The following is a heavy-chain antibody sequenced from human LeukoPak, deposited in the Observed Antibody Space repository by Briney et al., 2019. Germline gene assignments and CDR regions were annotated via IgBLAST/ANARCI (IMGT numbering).Heavy chain of an antibody. Sequence: GGTLRLSCAASGFTFSSYAMHWVRQAPGKGLGWVAVISYDGSNKYYADSVKGRFTISRDNSKSTLYLQMSSRRAEDTAVYYCARDRSQCVWFGDLRMDVRGKGTTVTVSS. J-gene: IGHJ6*04. CDR1: GFTFSSYA. CDR2: ISYDGSNK. CDR3: ARDRSQCVWFGDLRMDV. D-gene: IGHD3-10*01. V-gene: IGHV3-30*04.